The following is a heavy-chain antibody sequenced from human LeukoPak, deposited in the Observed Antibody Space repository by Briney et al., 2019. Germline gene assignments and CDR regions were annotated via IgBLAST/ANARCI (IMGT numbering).Heavy chain of an antibody. CDR2: ISGSGGST. Sequence: PGGSVRLSCAASGYTFNRYAMSWVRQAPGKGLEWVSAISGSGGSTYYADSVKGRFTISRDNSKNTLYLQTNSPRAEDTAGEYWAKATEWELRGDHWGQGTLLTVSS. V-gene: IGHV3-23*01. CDR3: AKATEWELRGDH. CDR1: GYTFNRYA. J-gene: IGHJ4*02. D-gene: IGHD1-26*01.